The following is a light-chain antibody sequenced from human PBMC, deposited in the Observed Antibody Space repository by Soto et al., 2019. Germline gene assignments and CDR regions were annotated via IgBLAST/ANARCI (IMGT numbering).Light chain of an antibody. CDR3: QQYNKWPES. Sequence: EIVMTQSPATLSVSPVERSTLSCRASQSVSSNLAWYQQKPGQAPRLLIYGASTRATGIPARFSGSGSGTEFTLTISSLQSEDFAVYYCQQYNKWPESFGQGTKLEIK. CDR1: QSVSSN. V-gene: IGKV3-15*01. CDR2: GAS. J-gene: IGKJ2*01.